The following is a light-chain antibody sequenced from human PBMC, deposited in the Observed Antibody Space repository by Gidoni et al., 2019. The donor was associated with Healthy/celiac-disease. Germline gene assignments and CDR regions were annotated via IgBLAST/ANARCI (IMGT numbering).Light chain of an antibody. CDR3: QKYGSSPAT. CDR2: GAS. V-gene: IGKV3-20*01. Sequence: EIVLTQSPGTLSLSPGERATLSCRASQSVSSSYLAWYQQKPGQAPRILIYGASSRATGITDRFSGSGSGTDFTLTISRLEPEDFAVYYCQKYGSSPATFGQGTKLEIK. CDR1: QSVSSSY. J-gene: IGKJ2*01.